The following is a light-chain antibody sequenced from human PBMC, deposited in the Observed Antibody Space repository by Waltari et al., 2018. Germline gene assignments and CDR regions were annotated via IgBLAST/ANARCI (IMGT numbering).Light chain of an antibody. CDR1: SDDVGRSTF. V-gene: IGLV2-14*03. CDR3: SSHTTSSTLV. Sequence: QSALTQPASVSGSPGQSITISCTGSSDDVGRSTFVSWYQQHPGKVPKLLIFAVTDRPSGVSDRFSGSKSGNTASLTISGLQPEDEADYYCSSHTTSSTLVFGGGTRVTVL. CDR2: AVT. J-gene: IGLJ2*01.